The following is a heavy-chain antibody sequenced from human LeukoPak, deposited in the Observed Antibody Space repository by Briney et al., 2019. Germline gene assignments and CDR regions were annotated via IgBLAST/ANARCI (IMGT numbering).Heavy chain of an antibody. V-gene: IGHV4-59*01. CDR1: GASITSYY. CDR2: FYYSGSD. J-gene: IGHJ4*02. D-gene: IGHD2-15*01. CDR3: VRGYCSGATCYHFDY. Sequence: SETLSLTCTVSGASITSYYWDWIRQPPGKGLEWIGYFYYSGSDNYNPSLKSRITISVDTSKNQFPLKLSSVTAADTAVYYCVRGYCSGATCYHFDYWGRGTLVTVSS.